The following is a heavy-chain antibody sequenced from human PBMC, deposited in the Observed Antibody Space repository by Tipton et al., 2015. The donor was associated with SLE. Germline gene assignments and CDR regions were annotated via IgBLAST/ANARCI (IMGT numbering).Heavy chain of an antibody. V-gene: IGHV4-39*07. Sequence: TLSLTCTVSGGSMKSSGYYWGWIRPPPRLGLAWIGPIYYNGSTYYNPPLKSRVTISVDMSKNQFFLNLTSVTAADTAMYYCAGPIRQDGFDIWGQGTMVTVS. D-gene: IGHD2-21*01. J-gene: IGHJ3*02. CDR1: GGSMKSSGYY. CDR2: IYYNGST. CDR3: AGPIRQDGFDI.